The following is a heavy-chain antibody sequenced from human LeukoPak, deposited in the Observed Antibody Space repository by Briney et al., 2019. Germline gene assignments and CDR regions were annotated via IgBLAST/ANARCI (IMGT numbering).Heavy chain of an antibody. J-gene: IGHJ6*02. Sequence: GASVKVSCKASGYTFTSYGISWVRQAPGQGLEWMGWISAYNGNTNYAQKLQGRVTMTTDTSTSTAYMELRSLRSDDTAVYYCARDNDVGGGAFYGMDVWGQGTTVTVSS. V-gene: IGHV1-18*01. CDR2: ISAYNGNT. CDR3: ARDNDVGGGAFYGMDV. D-gene: IGHD3-3*01. CDR1: GYTFTSYG.